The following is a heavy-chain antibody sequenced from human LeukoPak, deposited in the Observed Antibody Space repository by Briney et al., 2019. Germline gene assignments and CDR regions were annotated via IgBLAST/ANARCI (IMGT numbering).Heavy chain of an antibody. D-gene: IGHD1-26*01. CDR1: GYTFTGYY. CDR3: ARAPGSVSP. Sequence: APVEVSCYASGYTFTGYYIHWVRQAPGQGLKWLGWINPNSGGTNYAQKFQGRVTMTRDTSISTAYMDVNWLTSDDTAVYYCARAPGSVSPWGQGTLVTVSS. J-gene: IGHJ5*02. V-gene: IGHV1-2*02. CDR2: INPNSGGT.